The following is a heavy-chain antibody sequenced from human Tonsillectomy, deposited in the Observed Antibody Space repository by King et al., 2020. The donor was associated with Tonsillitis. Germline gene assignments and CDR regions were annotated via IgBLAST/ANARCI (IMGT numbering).Heavy chain of an antibody. CDR2: ISAYNGNT. V-gene: IGHV1-18*04. CDR3: ARGDYVWGSYRSDSYYYGMDV. D-gene: IGHD3-16*02. Sequence: QLVQSGAEVKTPGASVKVSCKASGYTFTSYGISWVRQAPGQGLEWMGWISAYNGNTNYAQKLQGRVTMTTDTSTSTAYMELRSLRSDDTAVYYCARGDYVWGSYRSDSYYYGMDVWGQGTTVTVSS. J-gene: IGHJ6*02. CDR1: GYTFTSYG.